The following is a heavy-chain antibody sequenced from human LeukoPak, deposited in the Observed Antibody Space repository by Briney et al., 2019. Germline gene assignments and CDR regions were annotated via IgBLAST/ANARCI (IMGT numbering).Heavy chain of an antibody. J-gene: IGHJ4*01. CDR2: ISGTGGTT. CDR1: EFTFSSNA. V-gene: IGHV3-23*01. CDR3: AKDAHSGSYFDY. Sequence: GGSLRLSCAASEFTFSSNAMCWVRQAPGKGLEWVSLISGTGGTTYYADSVKGRLTFSRDNSKNTLYLQMNSLRVEDTAVYYCAKDAHSGSYFDYWGQGILVTVSS. D-gene: IGHD1-26*01.